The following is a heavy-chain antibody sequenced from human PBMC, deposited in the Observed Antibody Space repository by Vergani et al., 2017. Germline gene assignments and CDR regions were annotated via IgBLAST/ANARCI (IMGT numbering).Heavy chain of an antibody. CDR3: ARDQVPAAIRLNVGNYMDV. CDR2: IRHDGSKK. J-gene: IGHJ6*03. V-gene: IGHV3-30*02. Sequence: QVQLVESGGGVVQPGGSLRLSCVASGFTFTSYGMHWVRQAPGKGLEWLTFIRHDGSKKYYADSVKGRFTISRDNSKNTLYLQMSSLRAEDTAVYYCARDQVPAAIRLNVGNYMDVWGKGTTVIVSS. D-gene: IGHD2-2*02. CDR1: GFTFTSYG.